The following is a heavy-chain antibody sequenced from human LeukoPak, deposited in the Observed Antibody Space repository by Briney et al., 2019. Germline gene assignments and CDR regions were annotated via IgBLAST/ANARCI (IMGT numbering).Heavy chain of an antibody. CDR3: ARDPLSWEIRGWDYGYDV. D-gene: IGHD1-26*01. Sequence: GGSLRLSCEISGFSVSVNYINWVRQAPGKGLEWVSVIHTDGTKYYGDSVKGRFIISRDESKNTVYLQMNSLRAEDTAMYYCARDPLSWEIRGWDYGYDVRGQGTMVTVSS. CDR2: IHTDGTK. V-gene: IGHV3-53*01. CDR1: GFSVSVNY. J-gene: IGHJ3*01.